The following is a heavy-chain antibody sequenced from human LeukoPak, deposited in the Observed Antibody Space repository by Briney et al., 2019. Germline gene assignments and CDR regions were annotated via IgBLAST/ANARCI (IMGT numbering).Heavy chain of an antibody. Sequence: PGGSLRLSCAASGFTFSGSAMHWVRQASGKGLEWVGRIRSKANSYATAYAASVKGRFTISRDDSKNTAYLQMNSLKTEDTAVYYCARDLRYYYDSSGHLDWGQGTLVTVSS. J-gene: IGHJ4*02. V-gene: IGHV3-73*01. D-gene: IGHD3-22*01. CDR1: GFTFSGSA. CDR3: ARDLRYYYDSSGHLD. CDR2: IRSKANSYAT.